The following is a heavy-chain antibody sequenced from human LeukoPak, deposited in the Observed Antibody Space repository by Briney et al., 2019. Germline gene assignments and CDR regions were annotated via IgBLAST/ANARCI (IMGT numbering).Heavy chain of an antibody. CDR1: GYTFTSYA. CDR2: INTNTGNP. J-gene: IGHJ4*02. D-gene: IGHD6-13*01. Sequence: ASVKVSCKASGYTFTSYAMNWVRQASGQGLEWMGWINTNTGNPTYAQGFTGRFVFSLDTSVSTAYLQISSLKAEDTAVYYCARGSSSWYVSYYFDYWGQGTLVTVSS. CDR3: ARGSSSWYVSYYFDY. V-gene: IGHV7-4-1*02.